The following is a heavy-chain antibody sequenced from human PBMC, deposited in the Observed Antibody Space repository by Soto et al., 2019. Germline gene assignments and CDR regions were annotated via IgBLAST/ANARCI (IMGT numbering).Heavy chain of an antibody. Sequence: SETLSLTCAVYGGSFSGYYWSWIRQPPGKGLEWIGEINHSGSTNYNPSLKSRVTISVDTSKNQFSLKLSSVTAADTAVYYCAGLGGKDYDSSLDKIYYYGMDVWGQGTTVTVSS. CDR2: INHSGST. CDR3: AGLGGKDYDSSLDKIYYYGMDV. J-gene: IGHJ6*02. D-gene: IGHD3-22*01. CDR1: GGSFSGYY. V-gene: IGHV4-34*01.